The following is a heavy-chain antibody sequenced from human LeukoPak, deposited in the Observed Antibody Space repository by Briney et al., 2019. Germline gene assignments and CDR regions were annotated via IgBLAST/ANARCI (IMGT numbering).Heavy chain of an antibody. Sequence: ASVKVSCKASGYTFTSYGISWVRQAPGQGLEWMGWISAYNGNTNYAQKLQGRVTMTTGTSTSTAYMELRSLRSDDTAVYYCARGPMVRGVIQYYFDYWGQGTLVTVSS. V-gene: IGHV1-18*01. CDR1: GYTFTSYG. CDR2: ISAYNGNT. J-gene: IGHJ4*02. CDR3: ARGPMVRGVIQYYFDY. D-gene: IGHD3-10*01.